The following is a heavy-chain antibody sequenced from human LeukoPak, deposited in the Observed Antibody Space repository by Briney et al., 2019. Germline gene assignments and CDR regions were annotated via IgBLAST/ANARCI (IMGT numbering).Heavy chain of an antibody. CDR2: ISSSSSYI. J-gene: IGHJ4*02. Sequence: GGSLRLSCAASEFTFSSYSMNWVRQAPGKGLGWVSSISSSSSYIYYADSVKGRFTISRDNAKNSLYLQMNSLRAEDTAVYYCARALYCSSTSCLNDYWGQGTLVTVSS. CDR1: EFTFSSYS. CDR3: ARALYCSSTSCLNDY. D-gene: IGHD2-2*01. V-gene: IGHV3-21*01.